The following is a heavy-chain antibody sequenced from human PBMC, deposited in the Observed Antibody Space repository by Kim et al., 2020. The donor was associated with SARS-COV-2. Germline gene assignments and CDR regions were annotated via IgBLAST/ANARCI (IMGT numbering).Heavy chain of an antibody. CDR3: ARHTVDNAFDI. J-gene: IGHJ3*02. CDR2: T. V-gene: IGHV4-34*01. Sequence: TNYNPSLKSRVTISVDTSKNQFSLKLSSVTAADTAVYYCARHTVDNAFDIWGQGTMVTVSS. D-gene: IGHD4-17*01.